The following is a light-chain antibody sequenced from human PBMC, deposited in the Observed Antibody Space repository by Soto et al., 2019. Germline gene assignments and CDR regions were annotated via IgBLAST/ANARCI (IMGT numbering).Light chain of an antibody. J-gene: IGKJ1*01. CDR2: KES. CDR3: HQYNSFPT. V-gene: IGKV1-5*03. CDR1: QSISSW. Sequence: DIQMTQSPSTLSASVGDRVTITCRASQSISSWLAWYQQKPGKAPKLLIYKESSLESGVPSRFSGSGSGTEFTLTISSLQPDDFPTYYCHQYNSFPTFGQGTKVEIK.